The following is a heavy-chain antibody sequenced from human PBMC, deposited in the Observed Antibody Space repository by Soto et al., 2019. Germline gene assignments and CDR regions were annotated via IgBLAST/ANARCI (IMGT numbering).Heavy chain of an antibody. CDR2: ISGSGGST. CDR3: AKGVFGYYGSGSTPEPDY. Sequence: PGGSLRLSCAASGFTFSSYAMSWVRQAPGKGLEWVSAISGSGGSTYYADSVKGRFTISRDNSKNTLYLQMNSLRAEDTAVYYCAKGVFGYYGSGSTPEPDYWGQGTLVTVSS. D-gene: IGHD3-10*01. V-gene: IGHV3-23*01. J-gene: IGHJ4*02. CDR1: GFTFSSYA.